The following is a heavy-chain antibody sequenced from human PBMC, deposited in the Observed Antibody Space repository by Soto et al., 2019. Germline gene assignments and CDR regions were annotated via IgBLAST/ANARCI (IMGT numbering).Heavy chain of an antibody. J-gene: IGHJ6*02. CDR2: ISAYDGNT. Sequence: GASVKVSCKASGYTFSSYGFNWVRQAPGQGLEWLGWISAYDGNTKYAQILQGRVSMTTDTSTKTAYMEVRSLRSDDTAVYYCARGGYYDSSGSRNYHYYGMNVWGQGTTVTVSS. D-gene: IGHD3-22*01. V-gene: IGHV1-18*01. CDR1: GYTFSSYG. CDR3: ARGGYYDSSGSRNYHYYGMNV.